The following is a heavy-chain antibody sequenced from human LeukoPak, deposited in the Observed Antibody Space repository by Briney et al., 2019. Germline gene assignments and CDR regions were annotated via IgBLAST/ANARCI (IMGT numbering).Heavy chain of an antibody. CDR2: IYYSGST. J-gene: IGHJ4*02. Sequence: SETLSLTCTVSGDSISGYYWSWMRQPPGRGLEWIGYIYYSGSTNSNPSLKSRVTISVDTSKNQFSLNLRSVTAADTAVYYCARSERYNSGWYFYFDYWGQGTLVTVSS. D-gene: IGHD6-19*01. CDR3: ARSERYNSGWYFYFDY. V-gene: IGHV4-59*01. CDR1: GDSISGYY.